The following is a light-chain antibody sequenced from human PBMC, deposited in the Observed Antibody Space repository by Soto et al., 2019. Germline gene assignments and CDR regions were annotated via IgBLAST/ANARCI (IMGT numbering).Light chain of an antibody. V-gene: IGKV1-17*03. CDR2: AAS. J-gene: IGKJ5*01. Sequence: DIQMTQSPSVMSASVGDRVTIICRASQDISNYLAWFQQEPGKVPKRLIYAASTLQTGVPSRFSGSGSGTEFSPTISSLQPEDFATYFCLQHKTYPRTFGQGTRLEIK. CDR3: LQHKTYPRT. CDR1: QDISNY.